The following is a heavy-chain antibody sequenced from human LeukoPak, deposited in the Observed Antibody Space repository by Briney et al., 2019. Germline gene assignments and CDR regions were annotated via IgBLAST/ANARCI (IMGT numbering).Heavy chain of an antibody. CDR1: GFTFSSYA. Sequence: GGSLRLSCAASGFTFSSYAMSWVRQAPGKGLEWVSAISGNGDSSYYADSVKGRFTISRDNSKNTLYLQMNSLRAEDTAVYYCAKAPLKGYDFWSGYYGGVDYWGQGTLVTVSS. D-gene: IGHD3-3*01. V-gene: IGHV3-23*01. CDR3: AKAPLKGYDFWSGYYGGVDY. J-gene: IGHJ4*02. CDR2: ISGNGDSS.